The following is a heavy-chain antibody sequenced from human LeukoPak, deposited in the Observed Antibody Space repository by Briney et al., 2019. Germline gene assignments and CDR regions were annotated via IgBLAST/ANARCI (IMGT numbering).Heavy chain of an antibody. J-gene: IGHJ4*02. CDR2: ISNSETT. Sequence: TSETLSLTCTVSGASISRYYWSWIRQSPGKALEWIGYISNSETTNYTPSLKSRVAMSLYTSKSQFSLRLRSVTAADTALYFCAGGGYCSSASCFAPLFDWWGRGILVTVSS. D-gene: IGHD2-2*01. CDR3: AGGGYCSSASCFAPLFDW. V-gene: IGHV4-59*01. CDR1: GASISRYY.